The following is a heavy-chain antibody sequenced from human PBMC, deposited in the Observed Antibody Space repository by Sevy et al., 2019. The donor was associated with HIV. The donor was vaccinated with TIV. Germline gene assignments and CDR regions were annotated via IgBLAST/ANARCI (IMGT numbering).Heavy chain of an antibody. J-gene: IGHJ4*02. V-gene: IGHV1-24*01. CDR1: GYSVIEFS. D-gene: IGHD3-22*01. CDR2: FDPEDDET. Sequence: ASVNVSCKVSGYSVIEFSMHWVRQAPGKGLEWMGTFDPEDDETIYAQKIQGRVTMTEDTSTDTAYMELSSLRSEDTAVYYCATTKDYYDSSGYPFDYWGLGTLVTVSS. CDR3: ATTKDYYDSSGYPFDY.